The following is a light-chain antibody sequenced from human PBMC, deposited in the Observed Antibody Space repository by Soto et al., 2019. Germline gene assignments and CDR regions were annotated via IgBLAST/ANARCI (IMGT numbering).Light chain of an antibody. CDR1: SSDVGRDNY. CDR2: DVT. J-gene: IGLJ1*01. Sequence: QSALTQPRSVSGSPGQSVTISCTGTSSDVGRDNYVSWYQQQPGKAPKLIIYDVTNRPSGVPDRFSGSKSGNSASLTISGLQDEDDDDYYCCSYAGSYTHVFGTGTKVTVL. V-gene: IGLV2-11*01. CDR3: CSYAGSYTHV.